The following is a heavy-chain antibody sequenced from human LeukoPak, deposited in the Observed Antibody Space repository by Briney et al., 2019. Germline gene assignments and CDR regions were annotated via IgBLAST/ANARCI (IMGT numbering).Heavy chain of an antibody. Sequence: ASVKVSCKASGGTFSSYAISWVRQAPGQGLEWMGRIIPILGIANYAQKFQGRVTITADKSTSTAYMELSSLRSEDTAEYYCAREDGDYVLDYWGQGTLVTVSS. CDR2: IIPILGIA. D-gene: IGHD4-17*01. CDR3: AREDGDYVLDY. CDR1: GGTFSSYA. J-gene: IGHJ4*02. V-gene: IGHV1-69*04.